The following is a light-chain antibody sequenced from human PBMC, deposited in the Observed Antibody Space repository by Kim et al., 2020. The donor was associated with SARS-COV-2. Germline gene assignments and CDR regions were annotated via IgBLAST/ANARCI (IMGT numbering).Light chain of an antibody. CDR2: HDN. CDR3: AAWDDSLNAVV. V-gene: IGLV1-44*01. CDR1: SSNIGFNS. J-gene: IGLJ2*01. Sequence: ELTQPPSASGTPGQRVSISCYGSSSNIGFNSVSWYQQLPGTAPKLLIYHDNERPSGVPDRFFGSKSGTSASLAISGLQSEDEGYYHCAAWDDSLNAVVFGGGTQLTVL.